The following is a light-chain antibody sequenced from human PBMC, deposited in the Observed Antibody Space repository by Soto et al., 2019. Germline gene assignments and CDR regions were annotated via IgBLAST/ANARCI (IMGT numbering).Light chain of an antibody. CDR3: QQYGSSTWT. CDR2: GAS. J-gene: IGKJ1*01. CDR1: HSVSND. Sequence: EIMLTQSPATVSVSPGERATLSCRASHSVSNDLAWYQQKPGQAPRLLIYGASSRATGIPDRFSGSGSGTDFTLTISRLEPEDFAVYYCQQYGSSTWTFGQGTKVDIK. V-gene: IGKV3-20*01.